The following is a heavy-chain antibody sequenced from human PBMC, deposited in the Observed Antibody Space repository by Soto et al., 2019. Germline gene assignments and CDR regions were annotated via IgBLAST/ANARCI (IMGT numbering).Heavy chain of an antibody. CDR2: SKNKAEGGTT. D-gene: IGHD3-9*01. CDR1: GFTFSDAW. CDR3: TTVPSGWRLVVTSGAE. V-gene: IGHV3-15*01. Sequence: EVQLVESGGGLVKPGGSLRLSCAASGFTFSDAWVSWVRQAPGEGLEWVGHSKNKAEGGTTDYAEPVKGRFTISRDDSKNTLYLQMNSLKTEDTAVYYCTTVPSGWRLVVTSGAEWGQGTLVTVSS. J-gene: IGHJ4*02.